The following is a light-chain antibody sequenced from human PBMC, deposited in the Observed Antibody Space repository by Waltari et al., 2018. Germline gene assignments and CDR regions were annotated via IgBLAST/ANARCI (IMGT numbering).Light chain of an antibody. CDR3: QQRSDWPLT. J-gene: IGKJ4*01. Sequence: EIVLTQSPATLSLSPGERATLPCRASQTVSSFLAWYQHKPGETPSLLTYDASNRASGIPARFSGSGSGKDFTLTISSLDPEDFALYYCQQRSDWPLTFGGRTKVEI. CDR2: DAS. CDR1: QTVSSF. V-gene: IGKV3-11*01.